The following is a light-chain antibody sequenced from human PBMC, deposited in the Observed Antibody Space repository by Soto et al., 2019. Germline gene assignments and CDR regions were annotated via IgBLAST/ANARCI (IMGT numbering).Light chain of an antibody. CDR1: QSVSSN. J-gene: IGKJ1*01. Sequence: EIVMTQSPATLSVSPGERATLSCRASQSVSSNLAWYQQKPGQAPRLLIYAASTRATGSPARFSGSGSGTEFTLTISSLQSEDFAVYYCQQYNKWPLWTFGQGTKVEIK. V-gene: IGKV3-15*01. CDR2: AAS. CDR3: QQYNKWPLWT.